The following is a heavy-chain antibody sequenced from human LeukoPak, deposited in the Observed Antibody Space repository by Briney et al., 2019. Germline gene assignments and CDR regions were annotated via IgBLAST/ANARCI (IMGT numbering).Heavy chain of an antibody. Sequence: SLRLSCAASEFTFTSYELNWVRQAPGKGLEWVSYISTSGNTRYYADSVKGRFTISRDNPKNTLNLQMNSLRAEDTAVYYCARDQGEGYCSSTNCYERLDYWGQGTLVTVSS. CDR1: EFTFTSYE. CDR3: ARDQGEGYCSSTNCYERLDY. CDR2: ISTSGNTR. V-gene: IGHV3-48*03. D-gene: IGHD2-2*01. J-gene: IGHJ4*02.